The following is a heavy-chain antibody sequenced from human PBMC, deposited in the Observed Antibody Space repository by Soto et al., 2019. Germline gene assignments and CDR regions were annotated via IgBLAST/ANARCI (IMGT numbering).Heavy chain of an antibody. J-gene: IGHJ4*02. CDR1: GFTFSTYA. CDR3: ACLAWSGHPVPPFDS. Sequence: GGSLRLSCAASGFTFSTYAMSWVRQAPGKGLEWVSGISGSGGSTNHADSVKGRFSISRDNSKNMVYLQMNSLRPEDTAVYYCACLAWSGHPVPPFDSWGQGTVVTVYS. D-gene: IGHD3-10*01. V-gene: IGHV3-23*01. CDR2: ISGSGGST.